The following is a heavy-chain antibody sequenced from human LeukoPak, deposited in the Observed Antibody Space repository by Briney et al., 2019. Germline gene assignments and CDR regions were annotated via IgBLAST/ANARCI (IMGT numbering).Heavy chain of an antibody. J-gene: IGHJ4*02. Sequence: GESLKTSCKVSGSIFTSYWFGWVRQMPGKGLEWMGIIYPGDPDTSYSPSFQGQVTISVDKSISTAYLQWSSLKASDTAMYYCTRKGYAFDYWGQGTLVTVSS. CDR2: IYPGDPDT. D-gene: IGHD2-8*01. CDR3: TRKGYAFDY. CDR1: GSIFTSYW. V-gene: IGHV5-51*01.